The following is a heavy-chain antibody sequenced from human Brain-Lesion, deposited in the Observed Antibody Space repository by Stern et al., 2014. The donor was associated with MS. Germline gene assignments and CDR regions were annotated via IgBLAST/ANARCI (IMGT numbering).Heavy chain of an antibody. J-gene: IGHJ4*02. Sequence: VQLVESGAEVKKPGESLKISCKGSGYRFTSNWIGWGRQMPGKGLEGMGLIWPGDSDTRYSPSFQGQVTISADKSISTAYLQWSSLQASDTAMYYCARRGDSSSSGFDYWGQGTLVIVSS. CDR1: GYRFTSNW. D-gene: IGHD6-6*01. CDR3: ARRGDSSSSGFDY. V-gene: IGHV5-51*01. CDR2: IWPGDSDT.